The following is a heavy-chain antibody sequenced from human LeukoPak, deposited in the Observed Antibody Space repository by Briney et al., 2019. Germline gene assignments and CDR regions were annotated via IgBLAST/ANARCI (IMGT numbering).Heavy chain of an antibody. CDR3: AKGTHSGYSSFIY. Sequence: GGSLRHSYPASGFPVSSYAMIWVRQAPGKGLEWVSAISGSGGSTYYADSVKGRFTISRDNSKNTLYLQMNSLRAEDTAVYYCAKGTHSGYSSFIYWGEATLVTVSS. V-gene: IGHV3-23*01. J-gene: IGHJ4*02. CDR2: ISGSGGST. D-gene: IGHD5-12*01. CDR1: GFPVSSYA.